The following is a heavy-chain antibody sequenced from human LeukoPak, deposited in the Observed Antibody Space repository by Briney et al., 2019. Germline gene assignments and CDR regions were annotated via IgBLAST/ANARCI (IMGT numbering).Heavy chain of an antibody. J-gene: IGHJ4*02. V-gene: IGHV3-30*04. Sequence: PGGSLRLSCAASGFTFSSYAMHWVRQAPGKGLEWVAVISYDGSNKYYADSVKGRFTISRDNSKNTLYLQMNSLRAEDTAVYYCAKDPPSGSSGWYYFDYWGQGTLVTVSS. CDR2: ISYDGSNK. CDR1: GFTFSSYA. CDR3: AKDPPSGSSGWYYFDY. D-gene: IGHD6-19*01.